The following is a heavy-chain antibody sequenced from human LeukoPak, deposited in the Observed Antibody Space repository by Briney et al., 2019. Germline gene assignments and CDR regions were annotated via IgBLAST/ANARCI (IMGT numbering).Heavy chain of an antibody. D-gene: IGHD3-10*01. J-gene: IGHJ6*03. Sequence: SETLSLTCTVSGGSISSYYWNWIRQPPGKGLEWIGYIYDSGSTNYNPSLKSRVTISVDTSKNQFSLKLSSVTAADTAVYYCARFGAGQRYYYYYYMDVWGKGTTVTVSS. CDR3: ARFGAGQRYYYYYYMDV. CDR2: IYDSGST. V-gene: IGHV4-59*01. CDR1: GGSISSYY.